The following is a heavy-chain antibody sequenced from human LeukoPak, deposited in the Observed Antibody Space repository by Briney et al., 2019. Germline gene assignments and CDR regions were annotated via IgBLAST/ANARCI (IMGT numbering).Heavy chain of an antibody. V-gene: IGHV5-51*01. D-gene: IGHD3-10*01. Sequence: PGESLKISCKGSGYSFSNYWIGWVRQMPGKGLEWMGITYRGDSDTRYSPSFQGQVTISADKSISIAYLQWSSLKAADTAMYYCARLEDGSGTSFDYWGQGTLVTVSS. J-gene: IGHJ4*02. CDR2: TYRGDSDT. CDR3: ARLEDGSGTSFDY. CDR1: GYSFSNYW.